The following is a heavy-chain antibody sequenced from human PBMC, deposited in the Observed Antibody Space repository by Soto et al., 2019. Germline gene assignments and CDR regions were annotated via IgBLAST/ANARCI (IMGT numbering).Heavy chain of an antibody. J-gene: IGHJ4*02. CDR2: TNPILSMS. CDR3: ATSYGSGSQAFDY. CDR1: GDTFNFYT. Sequence: QVHLVQSGAELKKPGSSVRVSCKASGDTFNFYTINWVRQAPGLGLEWMGRTNPILSMSNSALKFQGRLSISPDKSTSTACMDLRSLRSDDTAVYYCATSYGSGSQAFDYWGQGALVTVSS. V-gene: IGHV1-69*02. D-gene: IGHD3-10*01.